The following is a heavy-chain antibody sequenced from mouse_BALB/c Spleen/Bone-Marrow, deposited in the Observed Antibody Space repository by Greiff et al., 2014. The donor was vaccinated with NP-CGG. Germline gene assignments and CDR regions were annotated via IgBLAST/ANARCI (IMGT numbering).Heavy chain of an antibody. D-gene: IGHD3-2*01. CDR1: GYAFTNYL. CDR2: SNPGSGGT. V-gene: IGHV1-54*01. J-gene: IGHJ3*01. CDR3: ARETVRGFAY. Sequence: QVQLKESGAELGRPGTSVKGSCKASGYAFTNYLIEGIKQRPGQGLEWIGVSNPGSGGTNYNEKFKGKATLTADKFSSTAYMQLSSLTSDDSAVYFCARETVRGFAYWGQGTLVTVSA.